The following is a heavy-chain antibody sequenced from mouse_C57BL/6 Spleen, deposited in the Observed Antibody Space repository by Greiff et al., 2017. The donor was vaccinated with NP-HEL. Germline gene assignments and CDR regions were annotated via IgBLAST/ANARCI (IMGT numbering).Heavy chain of an antibody. V-gene: IGHV1-62-2*01. Sequence: VQLQQSGAELVKPGASVKLSCKASGYTFTEYTIHWVKQRSGQGLEWIGWFYPGSGSTKYNEKFKDKATLTADKSSSTVYMELSRLTSADSAVYYCSRRERRSSGKGYFDVWGTVTTVTVSS. CDR1: GYTFTEYT. J-gene: IGHJ1*03. CDR3: SRRERRSSGKGYFDV. D-gene: IGHD3-2*02. CDR2: FYPGSGST.